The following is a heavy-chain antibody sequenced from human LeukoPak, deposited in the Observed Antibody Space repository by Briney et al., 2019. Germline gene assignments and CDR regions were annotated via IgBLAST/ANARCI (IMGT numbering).Heavy chain of an antibody. CDR1: GGSVSRGSYY. D-gene: IGHD3-10*01. V-gene: IGHV4-61*01. Sequence: PSDTLFLTCTLSGGSVSRGSYYWSWIRQPPGKGLEWIGYIHYSGSTNYNPALKSRVSISVDTSKNQFSLKLSSVTAADTAVYYCARVGIYYYGSGALDAFDIWGQGTMVTVSS. J-gene: IGHJ3*02. CDR3: ARVGIYYYGSGALDAFDI. CDR2: IHYSGST.